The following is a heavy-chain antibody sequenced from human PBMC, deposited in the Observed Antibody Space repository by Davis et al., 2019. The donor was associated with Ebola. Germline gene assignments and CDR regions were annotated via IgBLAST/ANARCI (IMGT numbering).Heavy chain of an antibody. CDR2: IWYDGSNK. CDR1: GFTFSSYG. V-gene: IGHV3-30*02. Sequence: GESLKISCAASGFTFSSYGMHWVRQAPGKGLEWVAVIWYDGSNKYYADSVKGRFTISRDNSKNTLYLQMNSLRAEDTAVYYCAKYSRDFDYWGQGTLVTVSS. J-gene: IGHJ4*02. D-gene: IGHD6-13*01. CDR3: AKYSRDFDY.